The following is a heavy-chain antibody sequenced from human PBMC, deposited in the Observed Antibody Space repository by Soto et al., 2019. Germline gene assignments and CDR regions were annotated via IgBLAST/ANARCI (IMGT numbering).Heavy chain of an antibody. CDR2: INHSGST. V-gene: IGHV4-34*01. CDR1: GGSFSGYY. Sequence: PSETLSLTCAVYGGSFSGYYWSWIRQPPGKGLEWIGEINHSGSTNYNPSLKSRVTISVDTSKNQFSLKLSSVTAADTAVYYCARGSPRYSSGWFVYWGQGTLVTVSS. CDR3: ARGSPRYSSGWFVY. D-gene: IGHD6-19*01. J-gene: IGHJ5*01.